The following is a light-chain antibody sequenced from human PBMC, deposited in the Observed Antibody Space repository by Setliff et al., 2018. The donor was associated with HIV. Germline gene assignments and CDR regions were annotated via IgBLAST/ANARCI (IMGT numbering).Light chain of an antibody. CDR1: SSDIGVSKY. CDR3: CSYAGTHWV. V-gene: IGLV2-23*01. Sequence: QSALTQPASVSGSPGQSITISCTGTSSDIGVSKYVSWYQQHPGRAPKLMIYEGSKRPSGVSNRFSGSKSGNTASLTISGLQAEDEADYYCCSYAGTHWVFGGGTKVTVL. J-gene: IGLJ3*02. CDR2: EGS.